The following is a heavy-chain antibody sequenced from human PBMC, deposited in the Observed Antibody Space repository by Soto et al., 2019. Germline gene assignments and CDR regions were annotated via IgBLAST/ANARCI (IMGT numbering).Heavy chain of an antibody. J-gene: IGHJ4*02. V-gene: IGHV3-48*02. CDR3: ARSVEGHFDY. CDR2: IISDTNTI. Sequence: LRLSFAASGFRFSIYSMNWVRQAPGKGLEWSAYIISDTNTIKYADSVKGRFTISRDNAKNSVYLQMNSLRDEDTAVYYCARSVEGHFDYWGQGTVVTVSS. D-gene: IGHD6-19*01. CDR1: GFRFSIYS.